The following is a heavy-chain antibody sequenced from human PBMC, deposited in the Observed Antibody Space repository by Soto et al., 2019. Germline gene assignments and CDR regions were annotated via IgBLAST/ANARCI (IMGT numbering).Heavy chain of an antibody. J-gene: IGHJ4*02. V-gene: IGHV4-39*01. Sequence: PSETLSLTCIVSGESISSSSYYWGWIRQPPGKGLEWIGSIYYSGRTYYNPSFKSRVTISIDTSKNQFSLKLSSVTATEKAVYYCARQRTTVVTPDYFDHWGQGALVTVA. CDR2: IYYSGRT. CDR1: GESISSSSYY. D-gene: IGHD2-21*02. CDR3: ARQRTTVVTPDYFDH.